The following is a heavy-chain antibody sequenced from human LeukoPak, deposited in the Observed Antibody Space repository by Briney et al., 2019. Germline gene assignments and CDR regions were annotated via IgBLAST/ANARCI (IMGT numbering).Heavy chain of an antibody. CDR3: ARDVWNVGVGEYEDF. Sequence: PGGSLRLSRAASGFTFSSYWMSWVRQAPGKGLEWVANIKEDGTEKYYVDSVKGRFTISRDNAKNSLYLQMNSLRAEDTAVYYCARDVWNVGVGEYEDFWGQGTLVTVSS. CDR2: IKEDGTEK. J-gene: IGHJ4*02. D-gene: IGHD1-1*01. V-gene: IGHV3-7*01. CDR1: GFTFSSYW.